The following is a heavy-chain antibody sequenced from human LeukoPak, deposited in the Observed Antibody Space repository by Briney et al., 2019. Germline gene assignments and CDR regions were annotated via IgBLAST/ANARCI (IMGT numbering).Heavy chain of an antibody. Sequence: GGSLRLSCAASGFTFSSYAMHWVRQAPGKGLEYVSAISSNGGSTYYANSVKGRFTISRDNSKNTLYLQMGSLSAEDMAVYYCARAQYYYGSGNQVDYFDYWGQGTLVTVSS. D-gene: IGHD3-10*01. J-gene: IGHJ4*02. CDR2: ISSNGGST. V-gene: IGHV3-64*01. CDR3: ARAQYYYGSGNQVDYFDY. CDR1: GFTFSSYA.